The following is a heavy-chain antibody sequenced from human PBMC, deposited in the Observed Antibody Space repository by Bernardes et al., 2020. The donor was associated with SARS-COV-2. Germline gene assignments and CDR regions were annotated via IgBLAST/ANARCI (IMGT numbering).Heavy chain of an antibody. J-gene: IGHJ5*02. Sequence: GGSLRLSCAASGFTFRSYWMSWVRQAPGKGLEWVAKINIDGSEKYYVDSGKGRFTISRDNAKNSLYLEVNSLRAEDTAVYYCARGAYMFGNDLWGQGTLVTVSS. CDR1: GFTFRSYW. V-gene: IGHV3-7*01. CDR3: ARGAYMFGNDL. D-gene: IGHD3-3*02. CDR2: INIDGSEK.